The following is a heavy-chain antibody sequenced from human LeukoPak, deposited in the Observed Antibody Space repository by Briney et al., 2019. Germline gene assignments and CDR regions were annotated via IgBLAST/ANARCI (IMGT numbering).Heavy chain of an antibody. CDR2: MSSDESTT. V-gene: IGHV3-74*01. J-gene: IGHJ5*02. CDR3: ARGRGPYGWFDP. CDR1: GFTFSSYS. Sequence: GGSLRLSCAASGFTFSSYSMNWARQTPGKGLVWVSRMSSDESTTNYADSERGRFTISRDNAKNALYLQMNNLRAEDTAIYFCARGRGPYGWFDPWGQGTLVTVSS. D-gene: IGHD3-10*01.